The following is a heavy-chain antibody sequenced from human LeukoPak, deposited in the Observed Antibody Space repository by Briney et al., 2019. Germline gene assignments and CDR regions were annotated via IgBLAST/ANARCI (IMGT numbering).Heavy chain of an antibody. D-gene: IGHD3-22*01. V-gene: IGHV4-4*02. J-gene: IGHJ5*02. CDR1: GGSISSSNW. Sequence: SETLSLTCAVSGGSISSSNWWSWVRQPPGKGLEWIGEIYHSGSTNYNPSLKSRVTISVDTSKNQFSLKLSSVTAADTAVYYCARTYYYDSSGYYNWFDPWGQGTLVTVSS. CDR2: IYHSGST. CDR3: ARTYYYDSSGYYNWFDP.